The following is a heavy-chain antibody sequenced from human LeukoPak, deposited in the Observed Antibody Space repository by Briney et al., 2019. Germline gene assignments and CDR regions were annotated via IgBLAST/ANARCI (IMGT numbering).Heavy chain of an antibody. D-gene: IGHD6-13*01. CDR1: GFTFDDYA. V-gene: IGHV3-9*01. CDR3: AKDIALAAAEGSLDY. Sequence: PGRSLRLSCAASGFTFDDYAMHWVRQAPGKGLEWVSGISWNSGSIGYADSVKGRFTISRDNAKNSLYLQMNSLRAEDTALYYCAKDIALAAAEGSLDYWGQGTLVTVSS. J-gene: IGHJ4*02. CDR2: ISWNSGSI.